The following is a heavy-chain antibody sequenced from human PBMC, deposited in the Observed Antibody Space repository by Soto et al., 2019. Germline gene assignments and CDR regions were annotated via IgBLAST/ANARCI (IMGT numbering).Heavy chain of an antibody. CDR2: IWYDGSNK. J-gene: IGHJ4*02. CDR3: ARDSNTYYDFWSGYYPAMSFDY. D-gene: IGHD3-3*01. Sequence: SRILSCAASGFTFSSYGMHWVRPAPGKGMPWVAVIWYDGSNKYYADSVKGRFTISRDNSKNTLYLQMNSLRAEDTAVYYCARDSNTYYDFWSGYYPAMSFDYWGQGKLVKVSS. CDR1: GFTFSSYG. V-gene: IGHV3-33*01.